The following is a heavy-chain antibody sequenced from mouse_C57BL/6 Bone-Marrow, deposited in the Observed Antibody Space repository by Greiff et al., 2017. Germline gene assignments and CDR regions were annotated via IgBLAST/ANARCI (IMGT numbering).Heavy chain of an antibody. CDR2: IYPRSGNT. Sequence: LQESGAELARPGASVKLSCKASGYTFTSYGISWVKQRTGQGLEWIGEIYPRSGNTYYNEKFKGKATLTADKSSSTAYMELRSLTSEDSAVYFCARSGWFFDYWGQGTTLTGSS. D-gene: IGHD2-3*01. V-gene: IGHV1-81*01. J-gene: IGHJ2*01. CDR1: GYTFTSYG. CDR3: ARSGWFFDY.